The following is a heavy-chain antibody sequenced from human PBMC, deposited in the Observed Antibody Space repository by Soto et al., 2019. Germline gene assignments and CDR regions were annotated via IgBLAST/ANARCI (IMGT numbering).Heavy chain of an antibody. D-gene: IGHD3-10*01. CDR1: GGSISSGGYS. CDR3: ARGGSGSPGRFDP. J-gene: IGHJ5*02. Sequence: SETLSLTCAVSGGSISSGGYSWSWIRQPPGKGLEWIGYIYHSGSTYYNPSLKSRVTISVDRSKNQFSLKLSSVTAADTAVYYCARGGSGSPGRFDPWGQGTLVTVSS. V-gene: IGHV4-30-2*01. CDR2: IYHSGST.